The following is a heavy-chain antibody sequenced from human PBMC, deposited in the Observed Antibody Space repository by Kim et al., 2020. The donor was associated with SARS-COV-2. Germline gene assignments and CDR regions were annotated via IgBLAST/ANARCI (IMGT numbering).Heavy chain of an antibody. Sequence: GGSLRLSCAASGFTFSSYSMNWVRQAPGKGLEWVSYISSSSSTIYYADSVKGRFTISRDNAKNSLYLQMNSLRDEDTAVYYCARDLWTRGSVGADDYWGQGTLVTVSS. CDR1: GFTFSSYS. V-gene: IGHV3-48*02. D-gene: IGHD3-10*01. CDR2: ISSSSSTI. J-gene: IGHJ4*02. CDR3: ARDLWTRGSVGADDY.